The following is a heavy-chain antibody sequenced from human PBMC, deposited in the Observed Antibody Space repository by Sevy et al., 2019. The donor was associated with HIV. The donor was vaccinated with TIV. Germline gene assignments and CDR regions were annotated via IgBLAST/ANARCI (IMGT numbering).Heavy chain of an antibody. D-gene: IGHD2-2*01. CDR3: ARRVHCSSTSCLSYWFDP. V-gene: IGHV4-59*01. J-gene: IGHJ5*02. CDR2: IYYSGST. Sequence: SETLSLTCTVSGGSISSYYWSWIRQPPGKGLEWIGYIYYSGSTNYNPSLKSRVTISVDTSKNQFSLKLSSVTAADTAVYYCARRVHCSSTSCLSYWFDPWGQGTLVTVSS. CDR1: GGSISSYY.